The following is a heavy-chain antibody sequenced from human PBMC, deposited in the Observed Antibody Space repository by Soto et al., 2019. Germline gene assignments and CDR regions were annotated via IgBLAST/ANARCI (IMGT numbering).Heavy chain of an antibody. Sequence: EVQLVESGGGLVQPGGSLRLSCAASGFTFSTYSMNWVRQAPGKGLEWVSYISSSSSTIFYTDSVKGRFTVSRDNAKNSLDLQMNSLMGEDTAVYYCAGPTYYYGSSGAPAYWGQGTLVTVSS. D-gene: IGHD3-22*01. CDR2: ISSSSSTI. J-gene: IGHJ4*02. V-gene: IGHV3-48*01. CDR1: GFTFSTYS. CDR3: AGPTYYYGSSGAPAY.